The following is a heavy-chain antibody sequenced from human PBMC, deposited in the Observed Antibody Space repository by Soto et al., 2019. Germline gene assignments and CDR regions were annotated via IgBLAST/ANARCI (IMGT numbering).Heavy chain of an antibody. CDR1: GSTFTSYS. D-gene: IGHD3-16*01. CDR3: ARGLNVYYFDY. V-gene: IGHV1-3*01. J-gene: IGHJ4*02. Sequence: ASVTVSCQASGSTFTSYSMHSVRQAPGQRLEWMGWINACNGNTKYSQKFQGRVTITRDTSASTAYMELSSLRSEDTAVYYCARGLNVYYFDYWGQGTLVTVSS. CDR2: INACNGNT.